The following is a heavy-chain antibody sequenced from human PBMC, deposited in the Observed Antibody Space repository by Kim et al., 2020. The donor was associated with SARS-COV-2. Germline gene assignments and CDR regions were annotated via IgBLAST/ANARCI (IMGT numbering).Heavy chain of an antibody. CDR2: ISAYNRNT. CDR1: GYTFINYG. V-gene: IGHV1-18*01. Sequence: ASVKVSCKASGYTFINYGINWVRQAPGQGLEWMGWISAYNRNTKYAQKFQGRVTMTTDTSTSTAYMELRSLTSADTAVYYCARGDYYDSSGYYPGGYWGQGTLVTVSS. D-gene: IGHD3-22*01. J-gene: IGHJ4*02. CDR3: ARGDYYDSSGYYPGGY.